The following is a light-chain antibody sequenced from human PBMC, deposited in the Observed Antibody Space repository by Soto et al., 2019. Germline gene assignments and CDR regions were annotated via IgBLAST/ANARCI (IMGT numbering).Light chain of an antibody. J-gene: IGKJ5*01. CDR1: QSVSSSY. V-gene: IGKV3-20*01. Sequence: EIVLTQSPGTLSLSPGERATPSGMASQSVSSSYLAWYQQKPGQAPRLLIYGASSRATGIPDRFSGSGSGTDFTLTISRLEPEDFAVYYCQQYGSSPPTFGQGTRLEIK. CDR2: GAS. CDR3: QQYGSSPPT.